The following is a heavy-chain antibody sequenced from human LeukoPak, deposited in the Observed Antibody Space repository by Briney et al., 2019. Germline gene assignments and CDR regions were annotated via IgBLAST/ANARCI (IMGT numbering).Heavy chain of an antibody. Sequence: ASVKVSCKASGGTFSSYAISWVRQAPGQGLEWMGRIIPILGIANYAQNLQGRVTITADESTTTAYMELSSLRSDDTAVYYCARFDPGVHPGDYRGQGTLVTVSS. V-gene: IGHV1-69*04. CDR3: ARFDPGVHPGDY. J-gene: IGHJ4*02. D-gene: IGHD3-10*01. CDR2: IIPILGIA. CDR1: GGTFSSYA.